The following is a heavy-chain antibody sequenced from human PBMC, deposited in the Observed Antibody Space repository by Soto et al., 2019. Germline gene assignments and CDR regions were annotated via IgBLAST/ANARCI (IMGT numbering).Heavy chain of an antibody. J-gene: IGHJ4*02. CDR1: GGSVSSGSYY. D-gene: IGHD3-10*01. Sequence: SETLSLTCTVSGGSVSSGSYYWSWIRQPPGKGLEWIGYIYYSGGINYNPSLKSRVTISVDTSKNQFSLKLSSVTAADTAVYYCAGSSTASHFFDYWGQGTLVTVSS. CDR3: AGSSTASHFFDY. CDR2: IYYSGGI. V-gene: IGHV4-61*01.